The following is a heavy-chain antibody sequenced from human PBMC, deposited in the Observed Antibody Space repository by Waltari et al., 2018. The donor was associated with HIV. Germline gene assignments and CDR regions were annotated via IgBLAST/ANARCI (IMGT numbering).Heavy chain of an antibody. CDR3: ARDPRGSWGAFDI. J-gene: IGHJ3*02. CDR2: INPNSGGT. CDR1: GYTFTGYY. V-gene: IGHV1-2*02. D-gene: IGHD1-26*01. Sequence: QVQLVQSGAEVKKPGASVKLSCKASGYTFTGYYLHWVRQAPGQGLEWMGWINPNSGGTNYAQKFQGRVTMTRDTSISTAYMELNSLRSDDTAVYYCARDPRGSWGAFDIWGQGTMVTVSS.